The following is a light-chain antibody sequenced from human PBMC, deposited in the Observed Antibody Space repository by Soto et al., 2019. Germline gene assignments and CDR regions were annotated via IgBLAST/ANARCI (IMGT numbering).Light chain of an antibody. Sequence: EFVWTQSPGTLSLSPGARATLSCRASQTVRNNYLAWYQQKPGQAHRLLIYDASSRATGIPARFSGSGSGTDFTLTISSLEPEDFGVYYCQQRSNWPTVTVGGGTKVDIK. CDR1: QTVRNNY. J-gene: IGKJ4*01. V-gene: IGKV3D-20*02. CDR2: DAS. CDR3: QQRSNWPTVT.